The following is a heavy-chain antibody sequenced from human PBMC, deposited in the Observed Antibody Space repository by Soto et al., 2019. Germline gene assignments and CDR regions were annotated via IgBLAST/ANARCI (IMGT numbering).Heavy chain of an antibody. CDR2: SSGSGGST. CDR1: GFTFSSYA. D-gene: IGHD3-22*01. Sequence: GGSLRLSCAASGFTFSSYAMSWVRQAPGKGLECVSASSGSGGSTYYADSVKGRFTISRDNSKNTLYLQMNSLRAEDTAVYYCAKDRLLTYYYDSSGYYHDAFDIWGQGTMVTF. CDR3: AKDRLLTYYYDSSGYYHDAFDI. V-gene: IGHV3-23*01. J-gene: IGHJ3*02.